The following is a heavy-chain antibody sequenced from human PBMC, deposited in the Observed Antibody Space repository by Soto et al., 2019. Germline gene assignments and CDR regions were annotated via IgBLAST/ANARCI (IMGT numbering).Heavy chain of an antibody. Sequence: QVQLVQSGAEVKKPGASVRVSCKASGYIFTTNGISWVRQAPGQGLEWMGWINPDNGNTVYAQKFQGRGTMTIDTSTSTAYMELGSLRSDGTAVYYCAGGYCSGGICPIDYWGQGTLVTVSS. V-gene: IGHV1-18*01. J-gene: IGHJ4*02. CDR1: GYIFTTNG. D-gene: IGHD2-15*01. CDR2: INPDNGNT. CDR3: AGGYCSGGICPIDY.